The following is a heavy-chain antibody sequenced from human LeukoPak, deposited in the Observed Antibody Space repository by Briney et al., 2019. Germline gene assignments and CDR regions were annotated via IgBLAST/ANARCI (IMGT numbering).Heavy chain of an antibody. CDR2: IKQDGSEK. CDR3: ARDTSAWRYGMDV. J-gene: IGHJ6*02. Sequence: AGTLRLSCEASGFTFSSHWMSWVRQAPGKGLEWVAIIKQDGSEKDYVDSVTGRFTISRDNAKNSLYLQMNSLRDEDTAVYYCARDTSAWRYGMDVWGQGTTVTVSS. V-gene: IGHV3-7*01. D-gene: IGHD6-19*01. CDR1: GFTFSSHW.